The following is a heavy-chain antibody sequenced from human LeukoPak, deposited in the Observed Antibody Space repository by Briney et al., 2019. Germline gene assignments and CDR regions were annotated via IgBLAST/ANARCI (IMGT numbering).Heavy chain of an antibody. CDR1: GYSFTSYW. CDR3: ARVPAGYYDFWSPYYIDY. CDR2: IYPGDSDT. D-gene: IGHD3-3*01. Sequence: GESLKISCKGSGYSFTSYWIGWVRQMPGKGLERMGIIYPGDSDTRYSPSFQGQVTISADKSISTAYLQWSSLKASDTAMYYCARVPAGYYDFWSPYYIDYWGQGILVTVSS. J-gene: IGHJ4*02. V-gene: IGHV5-51*01.